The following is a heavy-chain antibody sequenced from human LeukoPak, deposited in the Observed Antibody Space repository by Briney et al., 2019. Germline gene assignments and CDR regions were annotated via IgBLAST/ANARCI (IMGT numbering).Heavy chain of an antibody. Sequence: PGGSLRLSCAASGFTFSSYAMSRVRQAPGKGLEWVSAISGSGGSTYYADSVKGRFTISRDNSKNTLYLQMNSLRAEDTAVYYCAKTMVRGASTPYYFDYWGQGTLVTVSS. D-gene: IGHD3-10*01. CDR3: AKTMVRGASTPYYFDY. CDR2: ISGSGGST. J-gene: IGHJ4*02. V-gene: IGHV3-23*01. CDR1: GFTFSSYA.